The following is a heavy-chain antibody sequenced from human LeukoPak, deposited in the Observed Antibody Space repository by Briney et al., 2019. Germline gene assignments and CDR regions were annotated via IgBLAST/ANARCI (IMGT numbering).Heavy chain of an antibody. CDR3: AKGGYCSSTSCYIDY. CDR1: GFTFSSYE. CDR2: ISSSGSTI. Sequence: GGSLRLSCAASGFTFSSYEMNWVRQAPGKGLEWVSYISSSGSTIYYADSVKGRFTISRDNAKNSLYLQMNSLRAEDTALYYCAKGGYCSSTSCYIDYWGQGTLVTVSS. J-gene: IGHJ4*02. D-gene: IGHD2-2*02. V-gene: IGHV3-48*03.